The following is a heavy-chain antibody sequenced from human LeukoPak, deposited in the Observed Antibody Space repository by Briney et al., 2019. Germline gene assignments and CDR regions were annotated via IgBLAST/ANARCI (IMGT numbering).Heavy chain of an antibody. V-gene: IGHV2-70*11. Sequence: SGPALVKXTQTLTLTCTFSGFSLSTNGMCVTWIRQPPGKALEWLARIDWDDDKYYSTSLKTRLTISKDTSRNQVVLTMTNMDPVDTATYYCARNNRLSTIDYWGQGTLVTVSS. J-gene: IGHJ4*02. CDR2: IDWDDDK. CDR3: ARNNRLSTIDY. D-gene: IGHD1-1*01. CDR1: GFSLSTNGMC.